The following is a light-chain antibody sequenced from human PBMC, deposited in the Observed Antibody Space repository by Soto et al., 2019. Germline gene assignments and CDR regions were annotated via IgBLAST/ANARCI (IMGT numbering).Light chain of an antibody. V-gene: IGLV2-18*02. CDR3: SSYTSSTTLV. J-gene: IGLJ2*01. Sequence: QSALTQPPSVSGSPGQSVTISCTGTSSDVGSYNRVSWYQQPPGTAPKLMIYEVNNRPSGVPDRFSGSKSGNTASLPISGLQAEDEADYYCSSYTSSTTLVFGGGTKVTVL. CDR2: EVN. CDR1: SSDVGSYNR.